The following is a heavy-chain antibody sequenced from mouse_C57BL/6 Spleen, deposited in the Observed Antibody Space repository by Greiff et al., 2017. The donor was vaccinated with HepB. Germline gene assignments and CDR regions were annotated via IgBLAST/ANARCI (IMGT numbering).Heavy chain of an antibody. J-gene: IGHJ2*01. V-gene: IGHV1-9*01. Sequence: QVQLQQSGAELMKPGASVKLSCKATGYTFTGYWIEWVKQRPGHGLEWIGEILPGSGSTNYNEKFKGKATFTADTSSNTAYMQLSSLTTADSAIYSGATVTAVVARPLDYWGQGTTLTVSS. D-gene: IGHD1-1*01. CDR1: GYTFTGYW. CDR3: ATVTAVVARPLDY. CDR2: ILPGSGST.